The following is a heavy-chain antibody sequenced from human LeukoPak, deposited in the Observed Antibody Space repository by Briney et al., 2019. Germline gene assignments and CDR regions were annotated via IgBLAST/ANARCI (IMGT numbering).Heavy chain of an antibody. Sequence: GGSLRLSCAASGFTFSSYGMHWVRQAPGKGLEWVAIIYYDGSNKYYTGSVKGRFTISRDNSKNTLFLQMNSLRAEDTAVYYCATDRQLRYFDHWGQGTLVTVSS. D-gene: IGHD4-17*01. CDR1: GFTFSSYG. V-gene: IGHV3-33*08. CDR2: IYYDGSNK. CDR3: ATDRQLRYFDH. J-gene: IGHJ4*02.